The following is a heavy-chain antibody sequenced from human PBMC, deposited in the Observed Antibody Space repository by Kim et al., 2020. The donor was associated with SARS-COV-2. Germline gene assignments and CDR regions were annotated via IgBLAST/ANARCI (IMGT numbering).Heavy chain of an antibody. CDR3: ARASSTTIFGVVIIGHFDY. V-gene: IGHV4-31*02. D-gene: IGHD3-3*01. Sequence: SRVTISVATSKNQFSLKLSSVTAADTAVYYCARASSTTIFGVVIIGHFDYWGQGTLVTVSS. J-gene: IGHJ4*02.